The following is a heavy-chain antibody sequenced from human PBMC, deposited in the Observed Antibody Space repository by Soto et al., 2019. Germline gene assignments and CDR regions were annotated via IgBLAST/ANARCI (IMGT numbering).Heavy chain of an antibody. CDR2: INHSGST. V-gene: IGHV4-34*01. D-gene: IGHD3-22*01. CDR3: ARLRSRTGYYYDSSGPIDY. CDR1: GGSFSGYY. Sequence: QVQLQQWGAGLLKPSETLSLTCAVYGGSFSGYYWSWIRQPPGKGLEWIGEINHSGSTNYNPSLKLRVTLSVDTSKNQFSLKLSCVTAADTAVYYCARLRSRTGYYYDSSGPIDYWGQGTLVTVSS. J-gene: IGHJ4*02.